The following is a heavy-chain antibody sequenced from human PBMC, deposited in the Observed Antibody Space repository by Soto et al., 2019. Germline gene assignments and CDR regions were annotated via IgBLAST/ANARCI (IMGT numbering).Heavy chain of an antibody. J-gene: IGHJ5*02. CDR2: ISHDGSHE. V-gene: IGHV3-30-3*01. CDR1: GLTFSTSA. D-gene: IGHD3-10*01. CDR3: ARNTDHRLVRGWPDP. Sequence: PGGSLRLSCAASGLTFSTSAMHWVRQAPGKGLEWVAMISHDGSHEYYGDSVKGRFSVSRDNSHNILHLQMNSLRIEDTAVYFCARNTDHRLVRGWPDPWGQGTLVTVSS.